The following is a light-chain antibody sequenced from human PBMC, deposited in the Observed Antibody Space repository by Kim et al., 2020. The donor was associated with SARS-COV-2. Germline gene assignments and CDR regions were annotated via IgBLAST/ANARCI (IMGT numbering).Light chain of an antibody. Sequence: ASVGKRVTITWQASTDIKNYINWYQLKPGKAPRLLIYDASTLQARLPSRFRGSVSGTHFTFTIDSLQPEDIATYYCQQSDNLPFTFGPGTKVDIK. J-gene: IGKJ3*01. V-gene: IGKV1-33*01. CDR2: DAS. CDR1: TDIKNY. CDR3: QQSDNLPFT.